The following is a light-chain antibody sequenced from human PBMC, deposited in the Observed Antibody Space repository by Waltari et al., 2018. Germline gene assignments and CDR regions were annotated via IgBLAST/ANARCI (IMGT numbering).Light chain of an antibody. CDR3: QQYYSIPYT. Sequence: DIVMTQSPDSLAVSLGARATINCKSSQSVLYSSNTKNYLAWYQQKPGQPPKLLIYWASTRESGVPDRFSGSGSGTDFTLTISSLRAEDVAVYYCQQYYSIPYTFGQGTKLEIK. CDR2: WAS. CDR1: QSVLYSSNTKNY. V-gene: IGKV4-1*01. J-gene: IGKJ2*01.